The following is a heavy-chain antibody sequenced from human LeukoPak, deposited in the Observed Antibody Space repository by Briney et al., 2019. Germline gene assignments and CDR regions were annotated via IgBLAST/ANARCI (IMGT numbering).Heavy chain of an antibody. V-gene: IGHV6-1*01. J-gene: IGHJ6*03. CDR1: GDSVSSNSAA. D-gene: IGHD3-10*01. CDR3: AREGNGSGSYPPAYYYYYYYMDV. CDR2: TYYRSKWYN. Sequence: SQTLSLTCAISGDSVSSNSAAWNWVRQSPSRGLEWLGRTYYRSKWYNDYAVSVKSRITINPDTSKNQFSLKLSSVTAADTAVYYCAREGNGSGSYPPAYYYYYYYMDVWGKGTTVTISS.